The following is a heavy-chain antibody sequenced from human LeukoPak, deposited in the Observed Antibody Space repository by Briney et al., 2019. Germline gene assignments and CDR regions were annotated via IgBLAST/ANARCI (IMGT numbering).Heavy chain of an antibody. CDR1: GFTFGSYW. Sequence: QPGGSLRLSCAASGFTFGSYWMHWVRQAPGKGLVWVSRINSDGSSTSYADSVKGRFTIPRDNAKNTLYLQMNRLRAEDTAVYYCARGEQWELSPFDYWGQGTLVTVSS. CDR2: INSDGSST. D-gene: IGHD1-26*01. CDR3: ARGEQWELSPFDY. J-gene: IGHJ4*02. V-gene: IGHV3-74*01.